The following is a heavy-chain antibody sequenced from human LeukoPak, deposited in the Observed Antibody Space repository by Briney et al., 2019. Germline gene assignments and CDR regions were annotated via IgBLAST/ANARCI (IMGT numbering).Heavy chain of an antibody. D-gene: IGHD6-6*01. J-gene: IGHJ4*02. Sequence: SETLSLTCAVYGGSFSGYYWSWIRQPPGKGPEWIGEINHSGGTNYNPSLKSRVTISVDTSKNQFSLKLSSVTAADTAVYYCARDSSSSEDYWGQGTLVTVSS. CDR2: INHSGGT. CDR3: ARDSSSSEDY. CDR1: GGSFSGYY. V-gene: IGHV4-34*01.